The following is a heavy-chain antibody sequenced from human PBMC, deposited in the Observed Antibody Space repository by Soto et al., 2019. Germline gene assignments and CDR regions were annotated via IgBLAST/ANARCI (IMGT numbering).Heavy chain of an antibody. CDR3: AKDIGRNYYYCMDV. J-gene: IGHJ6*03. CDR2: ISSRSNTI. Sequence: AGGSLRLSCAASGFTFSSSSMNWVRQAPGKGLEWISYISSRSNTIYYADSVKGRFTISRDNAKNSLYLQMNSLRAEDTALYYCAKDIGRNYYYCMDVWGKGTTVTVSS. D-gene: IGHD1-26*01. CDR1: GFTFSSSS. V-gene: IGHV3-48*01.